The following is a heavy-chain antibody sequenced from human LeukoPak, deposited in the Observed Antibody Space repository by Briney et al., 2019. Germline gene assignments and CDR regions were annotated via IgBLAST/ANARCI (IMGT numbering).Heavy chain of an antibody. CDR3: AGMYNLNEKY. Sequence: PSETLSLTCTVSGGSISSGSYYWSWIRQAPGKGLEWIGYIYYIESTYYNPSLKSRVTISVHTSNNQFSLKLSSGTAADTAVYYCAGMYNLNEKYWGQGTLVNVSS. V-gene: IGHV4-30-4*08. D-gene: IGHD1-20*01. CDR1: GGSISSGSYY. J-gene: IGHJ4*02. CDR2: IYYIEST.